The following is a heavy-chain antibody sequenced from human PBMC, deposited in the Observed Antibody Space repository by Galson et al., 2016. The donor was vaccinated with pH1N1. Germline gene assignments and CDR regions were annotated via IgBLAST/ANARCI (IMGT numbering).Heavy chain of an antibody. J-gene: IGHJ4*02. D-gene: IGHD6-6*01. CDR2: IYWDDDK. CDR1: GFSLSTSGVG. CDR3: AHSRCDYSSSRSFYYFDY. V-gene: IGHV2-5*02. Sequence: PALVKPTQTLTLTCTFSGFSLSTSGVGVGWIRQPPGKALDCLALIYWDDDKRYSQSLKSRPTITKDTSKKQVVLTMTNMDPVDTATYYCAHSRCDYSSSRSFYYFDYWGQGTLVTVSS.